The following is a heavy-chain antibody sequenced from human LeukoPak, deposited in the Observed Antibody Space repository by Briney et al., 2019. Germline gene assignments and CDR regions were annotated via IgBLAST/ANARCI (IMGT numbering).Heavy chain of an antibody. CDR3: AKGLSSGSYQSLFDY. CDR1: GFSFSNYG. J-gene: IGHJ4*02. V-gene: IGHV3-30*18. CDR2: ISYDGSNK. Sequence: GGSLRLSCAASGFSFSNYGMHWVRQAPGKGLEWVAVISYDGSNKYYADSVKGRFTVSRDNSKNTLYLQMNSLRAEDTAVYYCAKGLSSGSYQSLFDYWGQRTLVTVSS. D-gene: IGHD1-26*01.